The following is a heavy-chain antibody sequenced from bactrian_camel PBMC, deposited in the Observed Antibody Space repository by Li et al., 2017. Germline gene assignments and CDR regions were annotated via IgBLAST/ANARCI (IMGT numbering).Heavy chain of an antibody. V-gene: IGHV3S1*01. CDR3: AIDRACRGLLLPGSYAY. Sequence: QVQLVESGGGLVQPGGSLRLSCAASGFSFSSYWMHWVRQAPGKGLEWVSHINEGGGTTFYADSVKGRFVSSRDNAKNTLYLQMNSLKPEDTAMYYCAIDRACRGLLLPGSYAYWGQGTQVTVS. J-gene: IGHJ4*01. CDR2: INEGGGTT. CDR1: GFSFSSYW. D-gene: IGHD5*01.